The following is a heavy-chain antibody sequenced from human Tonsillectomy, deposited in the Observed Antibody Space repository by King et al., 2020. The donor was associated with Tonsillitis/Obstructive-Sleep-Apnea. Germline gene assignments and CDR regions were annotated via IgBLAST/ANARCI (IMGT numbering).Heavy chain of an antibody. CDR1: GFTFTSYG. CDR2: IWYDGNNR. V-gene: IGHV3-33*01. CDR3: AGDGSGYGHDAFDM. D-gene: IGHD3-3*01. Sequence: VQLVESGGGVVQPGRSLRLSCAASGFTFTSYGMHWVRQAPGKGLEWVAVIWYDGNNRYYTDSVKGRFTISRDNSRSTLYLQMNNLRAEDTAVYYCAGDGSGYGHDAFDMWGQGQWSPSLQ. J-gene: IGHJ3*02.